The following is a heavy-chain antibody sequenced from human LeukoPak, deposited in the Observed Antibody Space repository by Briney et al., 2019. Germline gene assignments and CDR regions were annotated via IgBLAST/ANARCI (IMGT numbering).Heavy chain of an antibody. D-gene: IGHD5-24*01. V-gene: IGHV4-4*02. Sequence: PSETLSLTCAVSGGSISSSYWWSWIRQPPGKGLEWIGEIYHSGSTNYNLSLKSRVTISADTSNNHFSLRLTSVTAADTAVYYCAGGWLPDKNDFWGQGTLVTVSA. CDR1: GGSISSSYW. CDR2: IYHSGST. CDR3: AGGWLPDKNDF. J-gene: IGHJ4*02.